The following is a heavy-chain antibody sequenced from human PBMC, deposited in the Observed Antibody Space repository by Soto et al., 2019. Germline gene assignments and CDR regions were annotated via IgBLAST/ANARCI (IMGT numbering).Heavy chain of an antibody. CDR2: IKQDGTSK. CDR3: ARLRFILTERDFDS. J-gene: IGHJ4*02. Sequence: EVQLVESGGGLVQPGGSLRLSCEASGFTFTSYWMIWVRQAPGKGLEWVANIKQDGTSKYYADSVKGRFTVSRDNAKSSVHLQMDSLRDDDTAVYRCARLRFILTERDFDSWGQGTLVTVSS. CDR1: GFTFTSYW. D-gene: IGHD3-16*01. V-gene: IGHV3-7*05.